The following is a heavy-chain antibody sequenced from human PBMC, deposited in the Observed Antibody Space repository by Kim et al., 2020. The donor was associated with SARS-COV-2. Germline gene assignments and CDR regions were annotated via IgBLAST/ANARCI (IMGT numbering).Heavy chain of an antibody. D-gene: IGHD3-3*01. CDR3: ARGLDFWSGKSKSRDY. CDR2: IYSGGST. J-gene: IGHJ4*02. V-gene: IGHV3-66*02. CDR1: GFTVSSNY. Sequence: GGSLRLSCAASGFTVSSNYMSWVRQAPGKGLEWVSVIYSGGSTYYADSVKGRFTISRDNSKNTLYLQMNSLRAEDTAVYYCARGLDFWSGKSKSRDYWGQGTLVTVSS.